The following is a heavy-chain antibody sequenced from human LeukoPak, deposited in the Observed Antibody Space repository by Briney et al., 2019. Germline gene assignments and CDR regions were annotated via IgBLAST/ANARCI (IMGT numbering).Heavy chain of an antibody. D-gene: IGHD4-17*01. CDR1: GFSLNTNEMG. V-gene: IGHV2-5*02. CDR2: IYWDDDK. J-gene: IGHJ4*02. CDR3: AHFYGDCFDY. Sequence: SGPTLVNPTQTLTLTCTFSGFSLNTNEMGVGWIRQPPGKALEWLSLIYWDDDKRYSPSLKSRLTITKDTSKNQVVLTLTNMDPVDTATYYCAHFYGDCFDYWGQGTRVTVSS.